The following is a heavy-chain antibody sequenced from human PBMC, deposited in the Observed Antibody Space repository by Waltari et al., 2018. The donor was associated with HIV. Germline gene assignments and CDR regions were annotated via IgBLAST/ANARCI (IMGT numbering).Heavy chain of an antibody. CDR3: AGLAWGTAVDRGNYYHGMDV. CDR2: TYGGDSDT. V-gene: IGHV5-51*01. CDR1: GYSLQNHW. J-gene: IGHJ6*02. Sequence: VHLVQSGADVKKPGAPRSIHCRGSGYSLQNHWMGWVRKRPGKGLEWLGITYGGDSDTTSSPSFQGQVTISADKATSTAYLQWSSLKASDTAMYYCAGLAWGTAVDRGNYYHGMDVWGQGTTVTVSS. D-gene: IGHD3-16*01.